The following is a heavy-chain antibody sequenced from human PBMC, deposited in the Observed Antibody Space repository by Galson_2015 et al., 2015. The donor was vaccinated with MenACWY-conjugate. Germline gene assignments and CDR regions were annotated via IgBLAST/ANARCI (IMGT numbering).Heavy chain of an antibody. CDR3: ERRRDGYLDDAFDI. V-gene: IGHV5-51*01. J-gene: IGHJ3*02. CDR2: IYPGDSVT. CDR1: GYSFPSYW. Sequence: QSGAEVKKPGESLKISCRGSGYSFPSYWIGWVRQMPGKGLEWMGIIYPGDSVTRYNPSFQDQVTVSADKSISTAYLQWSSLKASDTAMYYCERRRDGYLDDAFDIWGQGTMVTVSS. D-gene: IGHD5-24*01.